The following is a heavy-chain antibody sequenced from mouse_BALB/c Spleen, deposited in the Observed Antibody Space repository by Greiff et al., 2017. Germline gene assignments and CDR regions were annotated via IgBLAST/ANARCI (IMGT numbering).Heavy chain of an antibody. J-gene: IGHJ4*01. V-gene: IGHV3-2*02. D-gene: IGHD2-4*01. CDR3: ARGRDYDGYAMDY. Sequence: EVKLMESGPGLVKPSQSLSLTCTVTGYSITSDYAWNWIRQFPGNKLEWMGYISYSGSTSYNPSLKSRISITRDTSKNQFFLQLNSVTTEDTATYYCARGRDYDGYAMDYWGQGTSVTVSS. CDR2: ISYSGST. CDR1: GYSITSDYA.